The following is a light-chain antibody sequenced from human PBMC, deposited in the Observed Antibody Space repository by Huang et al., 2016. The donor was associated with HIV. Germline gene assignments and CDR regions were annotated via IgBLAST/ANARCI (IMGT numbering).Light chain of an antibody. CDR3: QKYDSAPRT. V-gene: IGKV1-27*01. J-gene: IGKJ1*01. Sequence: MTQSPPSLSASIGDRVTLTCRASRDISTFLAWYQQKPGQPPRVLIYAASILHSGVPSRFSGGGSGTNFTLTISSLQPEDVANYYCQKYDSAPRTFGQGTKVEL. CDR2: AAS. CDR1: RDISTF.